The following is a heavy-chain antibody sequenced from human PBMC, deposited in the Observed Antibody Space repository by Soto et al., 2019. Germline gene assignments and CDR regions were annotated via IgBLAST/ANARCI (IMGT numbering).Heavy chain of an antibody. V-gene: IGHV4-34*01. CDR1: VASFSGYY. Sequence: SETLSLTCAVYVASFSGYYWTWIRQPPGTGLEWIGEINHSGSTNYNPSLKSRVTISVDTSKNQFSLKLTSVTAADTAVYYCARDKITGLFDYWGQGTQVTVS. J-gene: IGHJ4*02. CDR2: INHSGST. CDR3: ARDKITGLFDY. D-gene: IGHD2-8*02.